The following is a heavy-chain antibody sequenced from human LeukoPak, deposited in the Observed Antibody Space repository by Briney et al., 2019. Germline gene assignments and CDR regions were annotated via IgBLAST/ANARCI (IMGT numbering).Heavy chain of an antibody. D-gene: IGHD2-2*02. CDR1: GFTFSSYS. V-gene: IGHV3-48*01. CDR3: ARIYPGYYYYYMDV. Sequence: PGGSLRLSCAASGFTFSSYSMNWVRQAPGEGLEWVSYISSSSSTIYYADSVKGRFTISRDNAKNSLYLQMNSLRAEDTAVYYCARIYPGYYYYYMDVWGKGTTVTVSS. CDR2: ISSSSSTI. J-gene: IGHJ6*03.